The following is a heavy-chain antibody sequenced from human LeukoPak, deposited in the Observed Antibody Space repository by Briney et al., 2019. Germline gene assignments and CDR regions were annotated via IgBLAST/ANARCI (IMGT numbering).Heavy chain of an antibody. J-gene: IGHJ4*02. Sequence: GGSLRLSCAASGFTFTNFAMTWVRQAPGKGLEWVSTISSSGGSTYYADSVKGRFTISRDNSKNTPYLRMNSLIAEDTAVYYCAKGGIAVTGRYYFDCWGQGTPVTVSS. V-gene: IGHV3-23*01. CDR3: AKGGIAVTGRYYFDC. CDR2: ISSSGGST. CDR1: GFTFTNFA. D-gene: IGHD6-19*01.